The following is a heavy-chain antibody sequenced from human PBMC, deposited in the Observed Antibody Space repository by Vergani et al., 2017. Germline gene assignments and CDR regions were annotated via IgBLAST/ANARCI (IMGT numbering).Heavy chain of an antibody. CDR1: GITFWKFG. V-gene: IGHV3-23*04. CDR2: ISGSGGST. Sequence: EVDLVESGGGLAQPGGSLRLSCEASGITFWKFGMHWVRQGPGKGLEWVSGISGSGGSTYYADSVKGRFTISRDNSKNTLYLQMNSLRAEDTAVYYCAKEPTSRFRVYYFDYWGQGTLVTVSS. CDR3: AKEPTSRFRVYYFDY. D-gene: IGHD2-2*01. J-gene: IGHJ4*02.